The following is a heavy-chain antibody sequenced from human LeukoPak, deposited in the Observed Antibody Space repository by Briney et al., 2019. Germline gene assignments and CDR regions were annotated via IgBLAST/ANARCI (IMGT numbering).Heavy chain of an antibody. J-gene: IGHJ5*02. CDR3: ASLADTSDYYVDP. V-gene: IGHV1-69*02. D-gene: IGHD3-22*01. CDR2: INPTFGIA. CDR1: GYTFTGYY. Sequence: GASVKVSCQTSGYTFTGYYVHWVRQAPGQGLEWMGRINPTFGIANYAQNFQGRVTITADKSTSTAYVELSSLTSDDTAVYYCASLADTSDYYVDPWGQGTLVTVSS.